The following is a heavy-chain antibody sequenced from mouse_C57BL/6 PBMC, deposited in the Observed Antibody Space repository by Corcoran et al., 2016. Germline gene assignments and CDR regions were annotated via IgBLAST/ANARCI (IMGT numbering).Heavy chain of an antibody. J-gene: IGHJ2*01. D-gene: IGHD2-4*01. CDR2: INPYNGGT. V-gene: IGHV1-19*01. CDR3: ARAIYYDYDGY. CDR1: GYTFTDYY. Sequence: EVQLQQSGPVLVKPGASVKMSCKASGYTFTDYYMNWVKQSHGKSLEWIGVINPYNGGTSYNQKFKGKATLTVDKSSSTAYMELNSLTSEDSAVYYCARAIYYDYDGYWGQGTTLTVSS.